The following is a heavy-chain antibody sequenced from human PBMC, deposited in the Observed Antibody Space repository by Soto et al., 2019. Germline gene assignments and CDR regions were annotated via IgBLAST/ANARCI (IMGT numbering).Heavy chain of an antibody. CDR3: AILTKPTAVTTAFRGGYGLDV. Sequence: PSETLSLTCTVSGGSVSSGNYFWSWIRQPPGKGLEWIGYIHSSGSTNYNPSLNSRVTISADTSRNQFSLKLTSVTAADTAVYYCAILTKPTAVTTAFRGGYGLDVWGQGTTVTVSS. CDR2: IHSSGST. D-gene: IGHD4-17*01. J-gene: IGHJ6*02. CDR1: GGSVSSGNYF. V-gene: IGHV4-61*01.